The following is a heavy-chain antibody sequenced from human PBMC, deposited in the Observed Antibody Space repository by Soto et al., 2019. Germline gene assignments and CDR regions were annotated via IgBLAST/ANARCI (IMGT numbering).Heavy chain of an antibody. CDR2: ISSSTNYI. V-gene: IGHV3-21*06. J-gene: IGHJ5*02. CDR3: AIKSDDVASNLDA. D-gene: IGHD1-1*01. CDR1: GFTFTMDS. Sequence: GGSLRLSWAASGFTFTMDSMSWVRQAPGKGLEWVSSISSSTNYIYYGDSMKGRFTISRDNAKNSLYLEMNSLRAEDTAVYYCAIKSDDVASNLDAWGQGTPVTVSS.